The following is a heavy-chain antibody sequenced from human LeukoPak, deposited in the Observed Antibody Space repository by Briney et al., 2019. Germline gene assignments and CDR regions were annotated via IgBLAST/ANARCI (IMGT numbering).Heavy chain of an antibody. CDR3: AKGGSGDAFDI. D-gene: IGHD2-15*01. CDR2: ISWNSGSI. CDR1: GFTFGSYA. V-gene: IGHV3-9*01. Sequence: PGGSLRLSCAASGFTFGSYAMHWVRQAPGKGLEWVSGISWNSGSIGYADSVKGRFTISRDNAKNSLYLQMNSLRPGDTALYYCAKGGSGDAFDIWGQGTMVTVSS. J-gene: IGHJ3*02.